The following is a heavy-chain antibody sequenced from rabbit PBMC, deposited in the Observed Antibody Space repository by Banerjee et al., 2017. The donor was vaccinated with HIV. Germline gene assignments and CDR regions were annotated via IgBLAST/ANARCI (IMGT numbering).Heavy chain of an antibody. J-gene: IGHJ4*01. V-gene: IGHV1S45*01. CDR1: GFDFSSYYM. D-gene: IGHD8-1*01. CDR3: ARDYVGDSYSAFDL. Sequence: QEQLVESGGGLVQPGGSLTLSCKASGFDFSSYYMSWVRQAPGKGLEWIGCINTSSGNTVYATWAKGRLTISKTSWTTVTLQMTSLTAADTATYFCARDYVGDSYSAFDLWGPGTLVTVS. CDR2: INTSSGNT.